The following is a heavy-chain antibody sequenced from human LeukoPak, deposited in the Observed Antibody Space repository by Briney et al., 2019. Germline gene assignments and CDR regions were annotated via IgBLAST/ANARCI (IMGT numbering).Heavy chain of an antibody. J-gene: IGHJ4*02. CDR2: ISAYNGNT. Sequence: ASVKVSCKASGYTFTSYGISWVRQAPGQGLEWMGWISAYNGNTNYAQKLQGRVTMTTDTSTSTAYMELRSLRSDDTAVYYCARDWVRLCGSYVPNFDYWGQGTLVTVPS. CDR1: GYTFTSYG. CDR3: ARDWVRLCGSYVPNFDY. D-gene: IGHD1-26*01. V-gene: IGHV1-18*01.